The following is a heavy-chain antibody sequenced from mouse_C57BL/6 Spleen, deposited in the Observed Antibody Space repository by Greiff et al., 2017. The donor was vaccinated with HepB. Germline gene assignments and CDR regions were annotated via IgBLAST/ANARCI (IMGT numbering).Heavy chain of an antibody. J-gene: IGHJ4*01. Sequence: EVQLQQSGPGLVKPSQSLSLTCSVTGYSITSGYYWNWIRQFPGNKLEWMGYISYDGSNNYNPSLKNRISITRDTSKNQFFLKLNSVTTEDTATYYCARAYYYGSSLDAMDYWGQGTSVTVSS. CDR1: GYSITSGYY. CDR2: ISYDGSN. CDR3: ARAYYYGSSLDAMDY. V-gene: IGHV3-6*01. D-gene: IGHD1-1*01.